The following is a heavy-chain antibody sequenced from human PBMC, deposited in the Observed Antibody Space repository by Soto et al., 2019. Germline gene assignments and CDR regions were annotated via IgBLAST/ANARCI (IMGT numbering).Heavy chain of an antibody. CDR1: GFTFSSYA. J-gene: IGHJ4*02. V-gene: IGHV3-30*03. CDR3: TGLQTSDY. CDR2: ISYDGSNK. Sequence: VQLLESGGGLVQPGGSLRLSCAASGFTFSSYAMSWVRQAPGKGLEWVAVISYDGSNKYYADSVKGRFTISRDNSKNTLYLQMNSLRAEDTAVYYCTGLQTSDYWGQGTLVTVSS.